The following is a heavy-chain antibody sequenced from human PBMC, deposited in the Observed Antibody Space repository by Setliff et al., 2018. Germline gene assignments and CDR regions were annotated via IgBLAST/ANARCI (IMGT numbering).Heavy chain of an antibody. D-gene: IGHD3-9*01. CDR1: GGSISSGGYY. V-gene: IGHV4-31*03. CDR3: ARGVAYYDVLTGYYPYFDS. J-gene: IGHJ4*02. CDR2: IYYSGST. Sequence: SETLSLTCTVSGGSISSGGYYWSWIRQHPGKGLEWIGYIYYSGSTYYNPSLKSRVTISVDTSKNQFSLKLSSVTAADTAVYYCARGVAYYDVLTGYYPYFDSWGQGSLVTVSS.